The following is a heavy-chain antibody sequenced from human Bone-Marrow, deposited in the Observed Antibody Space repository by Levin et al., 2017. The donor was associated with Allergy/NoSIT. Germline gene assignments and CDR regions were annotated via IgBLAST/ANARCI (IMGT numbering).Heavy chain of an antibody. CDR2: ISYDGSNK. V-gene: IGHV3-30*18. CDR3: AKEVGPLNARGDYEWFDP. D-gene: IGHD4-17*01. Sequence: GESLKISCAASGFTFSSYGMHWVRQAPGKGLEWVAVISYDGSNKYYADSVKGRFTISRDNSKNTLYLQMNSLRAEDTAVYYCAKEVGPLNARGDYEWFDPWGQGTLVTVSS. J-gene: IGHJ5*02. CDR1: GFTFSSYG.